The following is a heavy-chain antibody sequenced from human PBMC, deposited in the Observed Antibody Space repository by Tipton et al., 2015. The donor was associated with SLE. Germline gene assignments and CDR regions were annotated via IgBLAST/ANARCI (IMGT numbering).Heavy chain of an antibody. Sequence: TLSLTCTVSGGSISSGGYYWSWIRQHPGKGLEWIGYIYYSGSTYNNPSLKSRVTISVDTPKNQFSLKLSSVTAADTAVYYCARVSGCSGGSRYSARGNWFDPWGQGTLVTVSS. CDR1: GGSISSGGYY. V-gene: IGHV4-31*03. CDR3: ARVSGCSGGSRYSARGNWFDP. J-gene: IGHJ5*02. CDR2: IYYSGST. D-gene: IGHD2-15*01.